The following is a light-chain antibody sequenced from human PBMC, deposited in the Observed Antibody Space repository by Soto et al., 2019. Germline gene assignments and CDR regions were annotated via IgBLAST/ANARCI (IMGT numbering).Light chain of an antibody. J-gene: IGLJ1*01. V-gene: IGLV2-14*01. CDR2: GVS. Sequence: QSALAQPASVSGSPGQSITISCSGTRSDIGSYNYVAWYQQFPGKTPKILIYGVSNRPSGVSSRFSGSKSGITASLTISGLQAEDEADYYCISYTGSSTSYVFGSGTKVTVL. CDR3: ISYTGSSTSYV. CDR1: RSDIGSYNY.